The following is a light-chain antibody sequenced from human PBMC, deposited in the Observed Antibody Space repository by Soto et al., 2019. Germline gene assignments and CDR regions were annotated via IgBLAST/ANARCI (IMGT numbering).Light chain of an antibody. Sequence: DIQMTQSPSSLSASVGDRVTINCRASQSTGNFLNWYQQRPGKAPNLLIYAASNLQSGVPSRFSGSGSGTDFTLTIRSLQPEDFATYFCQQSYSTPWTFGQGTKVDIK. CDR3: QQSYSTPWT. J-gene: IGKJ1*01. CDR1: QSTGNF. V-gene: IGKV1-39*01. CDR2: AAS.